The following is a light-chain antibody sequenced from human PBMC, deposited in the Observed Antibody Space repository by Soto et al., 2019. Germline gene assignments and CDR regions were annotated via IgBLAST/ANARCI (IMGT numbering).Light chain of an antibody. J-gene: IGKJ1*01. V-gene: IGKV1-5*03. CDR3: QHYNSYSGA. CDR2: KAS. CDR1: QTISSW. Sequence: DIQMTQSPSTLSGSVGDRVTITCRASQTISSWLAWYQQKPGKAPKLLIYKASTLKSGVPSRFSGSGSGTEFTLAISSLQPDDFATYYCQHYNSYSGAFGQGNKVDLK.